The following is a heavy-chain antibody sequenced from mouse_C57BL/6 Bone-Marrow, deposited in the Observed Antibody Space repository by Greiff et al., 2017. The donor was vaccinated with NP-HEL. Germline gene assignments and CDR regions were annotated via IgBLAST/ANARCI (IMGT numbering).Heavy chain of an antibody. J-gene: IGHJ4*01. D-gene: IGHD2-4*01. V-gene: IGHV1-55*01. CDR1: GYTFTSYW. CDR3: ARTTTITTSRGRYAMDY. CDR2: IYPGSGST. Sequence: VQLQQPGAELVKPGASVKMSCKASGYTFTSYWITWVKQRPGQGLEWIGDIYPGSGSTNYNEKFKSKATLTVDTSSSTAYMQLSSLTSEDSAVYYCARTTTITTSRGRYAMDYGGQGTSVTVSS.